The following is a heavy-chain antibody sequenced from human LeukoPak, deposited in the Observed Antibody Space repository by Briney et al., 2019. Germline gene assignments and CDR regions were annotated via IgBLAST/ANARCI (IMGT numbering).Heavy chain of an antibody. Sequence: GGSLRLSCAATRFTFSTFAMHWVRQAPGKGLEWVSLISYDGNNKYYADSLKGRFTISRDNSKNMLYLQMNSLTAEDTAVYYCARVRGVGSDSFDYWGQGTLVTVSS. V-gene: IGHV3-30-3*01. J-gene: IGHJ4*02. CDR1: RFTFSTFA. D-gene: IGHD3-10*01. CDR2: ISYDGNNK. CDR3: ARVRGVGSDSFDY.